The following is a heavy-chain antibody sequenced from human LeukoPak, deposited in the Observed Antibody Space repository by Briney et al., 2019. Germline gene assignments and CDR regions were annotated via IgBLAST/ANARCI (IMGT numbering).Heavy chain of an antibody. D-gene: IGHD3-10*01. Sequence: PSETLSLTCTVSGGSISSSSYYWGWIRQPPGKGLEWIGSIYYSGSTYYNPSLKSRVIISEDTSKNQFSLKLTSLTAADTAVYYCARFIRTREFDYWGQGTLVTVSS. V-gene: IGHV4-39*07. CDR1: GGSISSSSYY. J-gene: IGHJ4*02. CDR3: ARFIRTREFDY. CDR2: IYYSGST.